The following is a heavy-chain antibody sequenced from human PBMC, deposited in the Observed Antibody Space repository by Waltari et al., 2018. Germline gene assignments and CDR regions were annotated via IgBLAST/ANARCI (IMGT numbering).Heavy chain of an antibody. D-gene: IGHD3-22*01. CDR1: GGSISSSSYY. J-gene: IGHJ4*02. V-gene: IGHV4-39*07. Sequence: QLQLQESGPGLVKPSETLSLTCTVSGGSISSSSYYWGWIRPPPGKGLEWIGSIYYSGSTYYNPSLKSRVTISVDTSKNQFSLKLSSVTAADTAVYYCARDPVYYYDSSGSPIFDYWGQGTLVTVSS. CDR2: IYYSGST. CDR3: ARDPVYYYDSSGSPIFDY.